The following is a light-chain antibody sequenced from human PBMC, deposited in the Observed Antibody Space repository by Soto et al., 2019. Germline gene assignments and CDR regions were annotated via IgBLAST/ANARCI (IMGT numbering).Light chain of an antibody. V-gene: IGKV1-27*01. Sequence: DIEMTQSPSSLSASVGDRVTITCRASLGIIDYLAWYQQKPGKVPKLLIYAASTLQTGVPSRFSGSGSRTDFTLTISNLHPEDVATYYCQKYNSAPLTFGGGTKVEIK. CDR2: AAS. CDR3: QKYNSAPLT. J-gene: IGKJ4*01. CDR1: LGIIDY.